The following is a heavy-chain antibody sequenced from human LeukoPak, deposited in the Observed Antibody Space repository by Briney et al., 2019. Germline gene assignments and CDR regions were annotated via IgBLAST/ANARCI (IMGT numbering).Heavy chain of an antibody. CDR3: ARGRVPAATHGDYYDY. CDR1: GFSFSTYG. CDR2: ISYDGTNK. D-gene: IGHD2-2*01. Sequence: PGGSLRLSRAASGFSFSTYGMHWVRQAPGKGLEWVTFISYDGTNKYYADSVKGRFTISRDNSKNTVYLQMNSLRAEDTAVYYCARGRVPAATHGDYYDYWGQGTLVTVSS. J-gene: IGHJ4*02. V-gene: IGHV3-30*03.